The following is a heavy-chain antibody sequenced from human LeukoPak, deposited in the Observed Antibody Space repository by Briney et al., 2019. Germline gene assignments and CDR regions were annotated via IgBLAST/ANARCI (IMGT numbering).Heavy chain of an antibody. CDR1: GFTFSTYG. D-gene: IGHD6-13*01. CDR3: AGSSSWNAFDI. V-gene: IGHV3-30*02. Sequence: PGGSLRLSCAASGFTFSTYGMHWVRQAPGKGLEWVAFIRYDGNNKYYTDSVKGRFTISRDNSKNTLYLQMNSLRAEDTAVYYCAGSSSWNAFDIWGQGTMVTVSS. J-gene: IGHJ3*02. CDR2: IRYDGNNK.